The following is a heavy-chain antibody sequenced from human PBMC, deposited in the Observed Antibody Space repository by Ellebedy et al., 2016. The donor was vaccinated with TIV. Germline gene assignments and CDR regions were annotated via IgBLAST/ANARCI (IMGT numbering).Heavy chain of an antibody. CDR3: ANGDYYYGMDV. CDR2: IKEDGSEK. J-gene: IGHJ6*02. D-gene: IGHD7-27*01. CDR1: GFTFSNYW. Sequence: PGGSLRLSCVASGFTFSNYWMTWVRQAPGKGLEWVANIKEDGSEKYYVDSVKGRFTIPRDNAKNSLSLQMNSLRAEDTAVYYCANGDYYYGMDVWGQGTTVTVSS. V-gene: IGHV3-7*03.